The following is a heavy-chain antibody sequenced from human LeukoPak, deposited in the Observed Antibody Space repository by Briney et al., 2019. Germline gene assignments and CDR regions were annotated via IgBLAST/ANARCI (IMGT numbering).Heavy chain of an antibody. CDR2: ISWNSGSL. CDR3: ARASSGYQGDY. V-gene: IGHV3-9*01. Sequence: PGGSLRLSCAASGFTFDDYAMHWVRQAPGKGLEWVSGISWNSGSLGYADSVKGRFTISRDNAKNSLFLQMDSLRAEDTAVYYCARASSGYQGDYWGQGTLVTVSS. D-gene: IGHD3-22*01. J-gene: IGHJ4*02. CDR1: GFTFDDYA.